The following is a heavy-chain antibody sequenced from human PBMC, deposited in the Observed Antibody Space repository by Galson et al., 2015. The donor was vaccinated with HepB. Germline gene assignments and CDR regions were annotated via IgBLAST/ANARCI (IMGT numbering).Heavy chain of an antibody. CDR3: AITDSPGFYRHAFDI. D-gene: IGHD3-22*01. V-gene: IGHV5-51*03. J-gene: IGHJ3*02. Sequence: QSGAEVKKPGESLKISCQGSGYRFTRYWIAWVRQMPGKGLEWMGIIYPDDSDARYSPSFQGQVTISVDKSISTAYLQWTGLKASDPALYYCAITDSPGFYRHAFDIWGQGTMVTVSS. CDR2: IYPDDSDA. CDR1: GYRFTRYW.